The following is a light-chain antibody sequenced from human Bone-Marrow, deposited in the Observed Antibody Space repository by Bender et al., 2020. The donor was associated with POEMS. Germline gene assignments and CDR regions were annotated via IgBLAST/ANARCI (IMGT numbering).Light chain of an antibody. CDR3: AVWDDSLNGWV. V-gene: IGLV2-14*02. CDR2: EVT. J-gene: IGLJ3*02. CDR1: NSGGVSYNL. Sequence: QAALTQPASVSGSPGQSVTISCTVTNSGGVSYNLVSWFQQYPNAAPKLILYEVTKRPSGVSDRFSGSRSGTSASLAISGLQSEDEADYYCAVWDDSLNGWVFGGGTKLTVL.